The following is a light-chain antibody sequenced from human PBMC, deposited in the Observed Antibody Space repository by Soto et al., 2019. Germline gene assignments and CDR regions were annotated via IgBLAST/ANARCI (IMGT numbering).Light chain of an antibody. J-gene: IGLJ2*01. CDR3: GTWNSSLGAVV. CDR1: SANIGNNY. V-gene: IGLV1-51*01. Sequence: QSVLTHPTSVSAAPGQKVTISCAGSSANIGNNYVSWYQQLPVTAPKLLIYDNKKPPSGIADRFSGSKSGTSATLGITGPQTGGEFDYYCGTWNSSLGAVVFGGGTKLTV. CDR2: DNK.